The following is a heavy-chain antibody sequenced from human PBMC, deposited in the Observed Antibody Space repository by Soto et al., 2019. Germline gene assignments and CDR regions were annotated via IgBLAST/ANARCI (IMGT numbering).Heavy chain of an antibody. D-gene: IGHD1-26*01. CDR1: GFSLSTSGMC. CDR3: ARIPRSYSGSYTYFDY. V-gene: IGHV2-70*11. CDR2: IDWDDDK. J-gene: IGHJ4*02. Sequence: QSGPTLVNPTETLTLTCTFSGFSLSTSGMCVSWIRQPPGKALEWLARIDWDDDKYYSTSLKTRLTISKDTSKNQVVLTMTKMDPVDTATYYCARIPRSYSGSYTYFDYWGQGTLVTVSS.